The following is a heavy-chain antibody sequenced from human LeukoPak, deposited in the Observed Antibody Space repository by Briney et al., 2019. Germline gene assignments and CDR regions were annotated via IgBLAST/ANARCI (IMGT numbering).Heavy chain of an antibody. J-gene: IGHJ5*02. CDR1: GYTFTSYD. CDR2: MSPNSGDT. CDR3: AREGGDTMIVVGQNWSDP. V-gene: IGHV1-8*01. Sequence: ASVKVSCKASGYTFTSYDFNWVRQATGQRPEWMGWMSPNSGDTGYAQKFQDRVTMTRNTSISTAYMELSSLRSEDTAVYYCAREGGDTMIVVGQNWSDPWGQGTLVTVSS. D-gene: IGHD3-22*01.